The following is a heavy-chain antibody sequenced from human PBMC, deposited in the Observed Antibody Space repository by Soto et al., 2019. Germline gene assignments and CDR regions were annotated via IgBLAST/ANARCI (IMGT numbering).Heavy chain of an antibody. CDR2: IYPDDSDT. CDR1: KYTFARHW. Sequence: GESLKISCKGSKYTFARHWIAWVRQKPGKGLELMGVIYPDDSDTDYSPSFQGQVTIPADASIRTAFWHWRGLRASDTAKYFFATTGGFTIVGDVPSLHYGMDGWGQWTKVTVSS. J-gene: IGHJ6*02. V-gene: IGHV5-51*01. CDR3: ATTGGFTIVGDVPSLHYGMDG. D-gene: IGHD2-15*01.